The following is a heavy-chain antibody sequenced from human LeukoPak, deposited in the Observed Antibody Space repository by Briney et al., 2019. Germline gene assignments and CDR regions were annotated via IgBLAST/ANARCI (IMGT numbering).Heavy chain of an antibody. CDR2: INPEGSRI. D-gene: IGHD1-26*01. Sequence: PGGSLRLSRAASGFTLSNYWMHWVRQAPGKGPVWVSRINPEGSRIDYAESVRGRFTISRDSAKNTLYLQMNSLRAEDTAVYYCSRDFVGADDYWGQGTLVTVSS. CDR1: GFTLSNYW. V-gene: IGHV3-74*01. CDR3: SRDFVGADDY. J-gene: IGHJ4*02.